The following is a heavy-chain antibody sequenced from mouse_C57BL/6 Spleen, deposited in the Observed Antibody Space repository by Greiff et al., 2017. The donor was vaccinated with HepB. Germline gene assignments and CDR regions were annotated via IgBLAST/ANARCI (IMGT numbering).Heavy chain of an antibody. CDR2: IDPENGDT. CDR1: GFNIKDDY. D-gene: IGHD1-1*01. V-gene: IGHV14-4*01. CDR3: TTYTTVVAGAMDY. J-gene: IGHJ4*01. Sequence: EVQLQESGAELVRPGASVKLSCTASGFNIKDDYMHWVKQRPEPGLEWIGWIDPENGDTEYASKFQGKATITADTSSNTAYLQLSSLTSEDTAVYYCTTYTTVVAGAMDYWGQGTSVTVSS.